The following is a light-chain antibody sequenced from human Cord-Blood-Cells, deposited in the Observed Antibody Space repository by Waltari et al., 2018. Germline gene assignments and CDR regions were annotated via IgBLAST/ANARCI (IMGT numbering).Light chain of an antibody. V-gene: IGLV2-8*01. CDR1: SSDVGGYNY. CDR2: EVS. J-gene: IGLJ1*01. Sequence: QSALTQPPSASGSPGQSVTISCLGTSSDVGGYNYVSWYQQHPGKAPKLMIYEVSKRPSGVPDRFSGSKSGNTASLTVSGLQAEDEADYYCSSYAGSNNYVFGTGTKVTVL. CDR3: SSYAGSNNYV.